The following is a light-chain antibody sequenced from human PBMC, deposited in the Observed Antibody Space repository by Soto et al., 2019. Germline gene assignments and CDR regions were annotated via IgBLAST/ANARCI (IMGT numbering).Light chain of an antibody. CDR3: QQYNNWPPYT. CDR2: GAS. CDR1: QSVSSN. V-gene: IGKV3-15*01. Sequence: EIVMTQSPATLSVSPGERATLSCRASQSVSSNLAWYQQKPGQATRLLIYGASTRATGIPARFSGSGSGTEFTLNISSLQSEDFAVYYCQQYNNWPPYTFGQGTKLEIK. J-gene: IGKJ2*01.